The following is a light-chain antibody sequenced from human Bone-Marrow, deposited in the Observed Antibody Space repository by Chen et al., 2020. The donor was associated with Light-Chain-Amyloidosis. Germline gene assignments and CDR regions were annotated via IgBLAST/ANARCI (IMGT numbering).Light chain of an antibody. CDR2: GSS. Sequence: EIVLTQSPGTLSLSPGEGANLSCRASQTISSNYLTWYQQKFGQSPRLLIYGSSSWANGIPDRFTGSGSGTDFTLTINRLEPEDFAMYYCQQYGTSPLTFGAGTKVEI. J-gene: IGKJ4*01. CDR3: QQYGTSPLT. V-gene: IGKV3-20*01. CDR1: QTISSNY.